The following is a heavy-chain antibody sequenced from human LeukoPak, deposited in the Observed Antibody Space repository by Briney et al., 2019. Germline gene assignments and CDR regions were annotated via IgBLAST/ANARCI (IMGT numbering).Heavy chain of an antibody. CDR2: IYATDLT. CDR3: ARGFGSGTSPIDL. V-gene: IGHV4-4*07. Sequence: SETLSLTCTVSGRSIRSVYGKWIRQSAGKGLEWIGRIYATDLTNYNPSLKSRVTLSVDMSKNELSLTLKSVTAADTAVYYCARGFGSGTSPIDLWGQGALVTVSS. CDR1: GRSIRSVY. J-gene: IGHJ5*02. D-gene: IGHD3-10*01.